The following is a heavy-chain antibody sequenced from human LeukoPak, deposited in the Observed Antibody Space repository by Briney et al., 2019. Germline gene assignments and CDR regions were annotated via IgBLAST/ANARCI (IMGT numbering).Heavy chain of an antibody. D-gene: IGHD2-15*01. CDR3: ARGRSKNYSLTWGSNY. CDR2: ISAYNGKT. V-gene: IGHV1-18*01. J-gene: IGHJ4*02. CDR1: GYTFTTYE. Sequence: ASVKVSCKASGYTFTTYEISWVRQAPGQGLEWLGWISAYNGKTNYAQNFQGRVTMTTDTSTSTAYMELRSLRSDDTAVCYCARGRSKNYSLTWGSNYWGQGTLVTVSS.